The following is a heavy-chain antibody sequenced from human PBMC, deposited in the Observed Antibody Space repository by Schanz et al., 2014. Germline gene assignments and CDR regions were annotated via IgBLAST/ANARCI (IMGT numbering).Heavy chain of an antibody. Sequence: VQLEHSGAEVKKPGSSVKVSCKASGGTFSSYTISWVRQAPGQGLEWMGWMNPDSGNTGYAQKLQGRVTLTTDTSTSTAYMELSSLRSEDTAVYYCARLGTGMAVAGSVIDSYYYYMDVWGEGSTVTVSS. CDR3: ARLGTGMAVAGSVIDSYYYYMDV. CDR1: GGTFSSYT. V-gene: IGHV1-8*02. CDR2: MNPDSGNT. J-gene: IGHJ6*03. D-gene: IGHD6-19*01.